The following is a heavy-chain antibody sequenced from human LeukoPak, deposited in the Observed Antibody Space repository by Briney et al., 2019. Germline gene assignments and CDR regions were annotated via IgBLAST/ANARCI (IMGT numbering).Heavy chain of an antibody. V-gene: IGHV3-48*04. CDR2: ITLSRTTI. CDR3: ARESQPGWDSSGYYNYYYYYMDV. Sequence: PAGSLILSCSAAAFIFINYNMHWFRQAPGRGLEWISSITLSRTTIYYADSVKGRFTISRDNAKNSLYLQINSLRAEDTAVYYCARESQPGWDSSGYYNYYYYYMDVWGKGTTVTVSS. CDR1: AFIFINYN. J-gene: IGHJ6*03. D-gene: IGHD3-22*01.